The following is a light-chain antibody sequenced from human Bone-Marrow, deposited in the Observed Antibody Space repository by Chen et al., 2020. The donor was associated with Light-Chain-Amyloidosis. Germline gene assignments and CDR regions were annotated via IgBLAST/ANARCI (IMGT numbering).Light chain of an antibody. Sequence: SYVLTQPSSVSVAPGQTATIACGGNNIGSTSVHWYQQTPGQAPLLVVYDDSDRPSGIPERLAGYNSGNTATLTIRRVEAGDEADYYCQVWDRSSDRPVFGGGTKLTVL. V-gene: IGLV3-21*02. J-gene: IGLJ3*02. CDR3: QVWDRSSDRPV. CDR1: NIGSTS. CDR2: DDS.